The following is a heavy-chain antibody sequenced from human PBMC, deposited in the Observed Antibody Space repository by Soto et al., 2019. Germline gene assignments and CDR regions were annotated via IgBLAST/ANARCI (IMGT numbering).Heavy chain of an antibody. CDR1: GFSLSTSGVG. CDR2: IYWDDDK. D-gene: IGHD5-18*01. J-gene: IGHJ5*02. CDR3: AHRRIQSHWFDP. Sequence: QITLKESGPPLVKPTQTLTLTCTFSGFSLSTSGVGVGWIRQPPGKPLEWLALIYWDDDKCYSPSLKSRLTITKETSKNHVVLTMTNMDPVDTATYYCAHRRIQSHWFDPWGQGTLVTVSS. V-gene: IGHV2-5*02.